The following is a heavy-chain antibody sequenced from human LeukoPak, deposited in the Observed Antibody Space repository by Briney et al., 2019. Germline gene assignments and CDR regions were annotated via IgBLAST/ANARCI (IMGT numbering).Heavy chain of an antibody. CDR3: ARTTEDCNSASCYQYCFDP. Sequence: SQTLSLTCTVSGGSISTGSYCWSWIRQPAGKGLEWIGHIYTSGNTNYNPSLKSRVTISVDTSKNQFSLKLSSVTAADTAVYYCARTTEDCNSASCYQYCFDPWGQGTLVTVSS. J-gene: IGHJ5*02. D-gene: IGHD2-2*01. V-gene: IGHV4-61*09. CDR2: IYTSGNT. CDR1: GGSISTGSYC.